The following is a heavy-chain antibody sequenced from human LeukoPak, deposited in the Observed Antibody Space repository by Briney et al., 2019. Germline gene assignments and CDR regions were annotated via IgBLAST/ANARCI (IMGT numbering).Heavy chain of an antibody. V-gene: IGHV1-18*01. CDR1: GYIFNDYG. CDR3: ARDLGTFGGVIVSGY. J-gene: IGHJ4*02. D-gene: IGHD3-16*02. Sequence: ASVKVSCKASGYIFNDYGISWVRQAPGQGLEWMGWIRVYNGNTNYAQKFQGRVTMTTDISTGTAYVELSSLRSDDAAVYYCARDLGTFGGVIVSGYWGQGTLVTVSS. CDR2: IRVYNGNT.